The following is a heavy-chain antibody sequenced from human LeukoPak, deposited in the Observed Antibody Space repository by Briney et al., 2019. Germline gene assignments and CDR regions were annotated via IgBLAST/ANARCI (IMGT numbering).Heavy chain of an antibody. Sequence: GASVKVSCKASGYTFTGYYMHWVRQAPGQGLEWMGRINPNSGNTNYAQKLQGRVTMTTDTSTSTAYMELRSLRSDDTAVYYCARVNELDYWGQGTLVTVSS. D-gene: IGHD1-1*01. J-gene: IGHJ4*02. CDR2: INPNSGNT. V-gene: IGHV1-2*06. CDR3: ARVNELDY. CDR1: GYTFTGYY.